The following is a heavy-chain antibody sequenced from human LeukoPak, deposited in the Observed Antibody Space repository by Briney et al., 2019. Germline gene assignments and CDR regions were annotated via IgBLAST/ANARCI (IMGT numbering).Heavy chain of an antibody. J-gene: IGHJ4*02. Sequence: GGSLRLSCAASGFTFSYYAMSWVRQAPGKGLEWVAVIAYDATIKHYADSVKGRFTISRDNSKNMLFLQMDSLRGDDTAVYYCARGLRRGDYFDSWGQGTLVTVSS. CDR2: IAYDATIK. CDR3: ARGLRRGDYFDS. V-gene: IGHV3-30-3*01. CDR1: GFTFSYYA.